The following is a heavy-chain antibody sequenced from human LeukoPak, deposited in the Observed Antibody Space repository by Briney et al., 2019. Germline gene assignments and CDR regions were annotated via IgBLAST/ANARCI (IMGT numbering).Heavy chain of an antibody. CDR3: ARDLGMTDGDYVSYFDY. CDR1: GFTFSRYE. J-gene: IGHJ4*02. V-gene: IGHV3-48*03. Sequence: GGSLRLSCAASGFTFSRYELNWVRQAPGKGLEWVSYISSSGSIIYYADSVKGRFTISRDNAKNSLYLQMNSLRAEDAALYYCARDLGMTDGDYVSYFDYWGQGTLVTVSS. D-gene: IGHD4-17*01. CDR2: ISSSGSII.